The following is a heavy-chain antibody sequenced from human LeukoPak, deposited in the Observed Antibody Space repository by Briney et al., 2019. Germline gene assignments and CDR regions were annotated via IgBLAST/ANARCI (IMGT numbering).Heavy chain of an antibody. CDR3: ARVRQIEGYSGSYQPPGYDY. Sequence: PSETLSLTCTVSGGSISNYYWSWIRQPPGKGLEWIGYIYYSGSTNYNPSLRSRVTISVDTSKNQFSLKLSSVTAADTAVYYCARVRQIEGYSGSYQPPGYDYWGQGTLVTVSS. J-gene: IGHJ4*02. CDR2: IYYSGST. CDR1: GGSISNYY. D-gene: IGHD1-26*01. V-gene: IGHV4-59*01.